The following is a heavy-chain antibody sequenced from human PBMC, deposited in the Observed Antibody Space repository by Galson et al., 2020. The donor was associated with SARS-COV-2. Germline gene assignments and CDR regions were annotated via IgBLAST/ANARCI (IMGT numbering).Heavy chain of an antibody. V-gene: IGHV4-38-2*02. J-gene: IGHJ3*02. CDR1: GYPISSGDY. CDR2: IYATGST. Sequence: ASETLSLTCPVSGYPISSGDYWAWIRQPPGKGLEWIGTIYATGSTYYNPSLGSRVTMSEETPKNQFSLNLRSVTAADPAVYYCAREVGPVGDSAFDIWGQGTPVTVSS. CDR3: AREVGPVGDSAFDI.